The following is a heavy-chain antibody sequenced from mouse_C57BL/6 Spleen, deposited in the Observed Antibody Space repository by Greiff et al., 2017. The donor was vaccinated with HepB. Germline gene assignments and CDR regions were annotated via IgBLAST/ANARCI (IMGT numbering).Heavy chain of an antibody. CDR1: GYTFTDYE. Sequence: VQLQQSGAELVRPGASVTLSCKASGYTFTDYEMHWVKQTPVHGLEWIGAIDPETGGTAYNQKFKGKAILTADKSSSTAYMELRSLTSEDSAVYYCTRGGFITTVVDYAMDYWGQGTSVTVSS. CDR2: IDPETGGT. CDR3: TRGGFITTVVDYAMDY. J-gene: IGHJ4*01. D-gene: IGHD1-1*01. V-gene: IGHV1-15*01.